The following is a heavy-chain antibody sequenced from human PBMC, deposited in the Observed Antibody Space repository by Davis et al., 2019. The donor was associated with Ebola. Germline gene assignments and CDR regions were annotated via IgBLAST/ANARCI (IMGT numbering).Heavy chain of an antibody. CDR2: INPSGGST. CDR1: GYTFTSYY. J-gene: IGHJ3*02. CDR3: ASETEVVVAAFGI. Sequence: ASVKVSCKASGYTFTSYYMHWVRQAPGQGLEWMGIINPSGGSTSYAQKFQDRVTITRDRSMSTAYMELSSLRSEDTAMYYCASETEVVVAAFGIWGQGTMVTVSS. D-gene: IGHD2-15*01. V-gene: IGHV1-46*01.